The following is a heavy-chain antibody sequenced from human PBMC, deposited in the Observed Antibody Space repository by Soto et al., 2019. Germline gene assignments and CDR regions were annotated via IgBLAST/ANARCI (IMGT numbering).Heavy chain of an antibody. CDR1: GGTFSSYT. J-gene: IGHJ3*02. CDR3: ARKGVHIVVVTTLDAFDI. V-gene: IGHV1-69*02. CDR2: IIPILGIA. D-gene: IGHD2-21*02. Sequence: QVQLVQSGAEVKKPGSSVKVSCKASGGTFSSYTISWVRQAPGQGLEWMGRIIPILGIANYAQKFQGRVTITADKSTSTGYMELRSLISEDPAVYYCARKGVHIVVVTTLDAFDIWGQGTMVTVSS.